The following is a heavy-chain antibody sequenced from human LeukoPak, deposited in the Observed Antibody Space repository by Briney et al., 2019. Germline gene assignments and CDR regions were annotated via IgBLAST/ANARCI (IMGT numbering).Heavy chain of an antibody. CDR1: GGTFSSYA. Sequence: EASVKVSCKASGGTFSSYAISWVRQAPGQGLEWMGRIIPIFGIANYAQKFQGRVTIIADKPTSTAYMELSSLRSEDTAVYYCASQYSSSGDYYYYGMDVWGQGTTVTVSS. CDR2: IIPIFGIA. D-gene: IGHD6-6*01. CDR3: ASQYSSSGDYYYYGMDV. V-gene: IGHV1-69*04. J-gene: IGHJ6*02.